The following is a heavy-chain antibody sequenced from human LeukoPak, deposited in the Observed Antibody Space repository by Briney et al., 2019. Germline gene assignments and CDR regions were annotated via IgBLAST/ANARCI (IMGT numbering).Heavy chain of an antibody. J-gene: IGHJ4*02. CDR3: ARVIGLVFDY. Sequence: TSETLSLTCTVSGGSISSYYWSWIRQPPGKGLEWIGYMYDSVSTNYNPSLKSRVTISIDTSKKEFSLKLSSVTAADTAVYYCARVIGLVFDYWGQGTLVTVSS. CDR1: GGSISSYY. D-gene: IGHD3/OR15-3a*01. V-gene: IGHV4-59*01. CDR2: MYDSVST.